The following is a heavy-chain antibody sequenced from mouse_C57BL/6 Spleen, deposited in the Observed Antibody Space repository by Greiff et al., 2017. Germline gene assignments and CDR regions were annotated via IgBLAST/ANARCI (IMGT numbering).Heavy chain of an antibody. D-gene: IGHD4-1*01. CDR1: GFTFSDYG. CDR2: ISSGSSTI. V-gene: IGHV5-17*01. J-gene: IGHJ3*01. Sequence: EVQLVESGGGLVKPGGSLKLSCAASGFTFSDYGMHWVRQAPETGLEWVAYISSGSSTIYYADTVKGRFTISRDNAKNTLFLQMTSLRSEDTAMYYCAREDWEGDWFAYWGQGTLVTVSA. CDR3: AREDWEGDWFAY.